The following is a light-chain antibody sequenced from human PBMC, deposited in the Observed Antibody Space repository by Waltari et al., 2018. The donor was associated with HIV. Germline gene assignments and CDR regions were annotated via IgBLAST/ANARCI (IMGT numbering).Light chain of an antibody. J-gene: IGLJ1*01. CDR2: EDN. Sequence: SYELTQPPSVSVSPGQTASITCSGDELPKKYAYWYQQKSGQAPVLVIYEDNKRPSGIPERFSGSSAGTKATLPITGARVEDEADYYCYSADSSGNHFVFGTGTKVTVL. V-gene: IGLV3-10*01. CDR1: ELPKKY. CDR3: YSADSSGNHFV.